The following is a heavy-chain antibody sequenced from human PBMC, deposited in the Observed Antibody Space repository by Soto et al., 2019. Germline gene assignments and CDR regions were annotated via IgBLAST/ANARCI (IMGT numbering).Heavy chain of an antibody. CDR2: FSDGGSNT. CDR3: AILDSSTWYTGYYFDY. J-gene: IGHJ4*02. V-gene: IGHV3-23*01. CDR1: GFSFSSYA. Sequence: EVQLLESGGGLVQPGGSLRLSCAASGFSFSSYAMNWVRQAPGKGLECVSAFSDGGSNTYYTDSVKGRFTISRDTSKNTVFLQMNSLRAEDTAVYYCAILDSSTWYTGYYFDYWGQGTLVTVSS. D-gene: IGHD6-13*01.